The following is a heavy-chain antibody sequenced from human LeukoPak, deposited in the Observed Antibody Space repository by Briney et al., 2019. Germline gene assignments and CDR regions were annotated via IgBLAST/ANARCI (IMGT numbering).Heavy chain of an antibody. Sequence: GGSLRLSCAASGFTFSSYAMSWVRQAPGKGLEWVSVISGSGGSIYYADSVKGRFTISRDNSKNTLYLQMNSLRAEDTAVYYCAKDGYSSSSTYYFDYWGQGTLVTVSS. CDR1: GFTFSSYA. CDR2: ISGSGGSI. J-gene: IGHJ4*02. D-gene: IGHD6-6*01. V-gene: IGHV3-23*01. CDR3: AKDGYSSSSTYYFDY.